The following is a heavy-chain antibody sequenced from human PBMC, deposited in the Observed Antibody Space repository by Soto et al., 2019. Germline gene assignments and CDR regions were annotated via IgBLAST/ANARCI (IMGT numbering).Heavy chain of an antibody. D-gene: IGHD5-12*01. J-gene: IGHJ4*02. CDR3: ARHLRDGYNFKLPFDY. CDR1: RGYIISSHGY. V-gene: IGHV4-39*01. Sequence: SDTRCLSGTVSRGYIISSHGYWGWIRQPPGKGLEWIGSIYYSGSTYSNPSLKSRVTISVDTSKNQFSLKLSSVTAADTAVYYCARHLRDGYNFKLPFDYWGQGNLVNVAS. CDR2: IYYSGST.